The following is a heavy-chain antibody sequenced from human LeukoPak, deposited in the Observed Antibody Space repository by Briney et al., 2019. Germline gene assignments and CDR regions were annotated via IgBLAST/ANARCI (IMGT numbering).Heavy chain of an antibody. V-gene: IGHV3-74*01. Sequence: SGGSLRLSCAASGFIFSSYWMHWVRQAPGKGLVWVSRIKNDGSDTIYADSVKGRFTISRDNSKNTLYLQMNSLRAEDTAVYYCAHGSMYQLDYWGQGTLVTVSS. CDR2: IKNDGSDT. J-gene: IGHJ4*02. D-gene: IGHD2-2*01. CDR1: GFIFSSYW. CDR3: AHGSMYQLDY.